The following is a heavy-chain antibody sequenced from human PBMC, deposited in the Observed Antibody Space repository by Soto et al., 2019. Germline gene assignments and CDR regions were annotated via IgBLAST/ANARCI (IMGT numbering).Heavy chain of an antibody. V-gene: IGHV1-46*01. CDR3: ARDLTEAVAAINWFDP. Sequence: QVQLVQSGAEVKKPGASVKVSCKASGYTFTSYYMHWVRQAPGQGLEWMGIINPSGGSTSYAKKFQGRVTRTRDTSTSTVYMGLSSLRSEDTAVYYCARDLTEAVAAINWFDPWGHGTLGTVYS. CDR2: INPSGGST. J-gene: IGHJ5*02. D-gene: IGHD6-19*01. CDR1: GYTFTSYY.